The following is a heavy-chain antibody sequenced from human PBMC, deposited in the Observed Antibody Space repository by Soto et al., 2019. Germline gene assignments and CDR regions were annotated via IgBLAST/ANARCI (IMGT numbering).Heavy chain of an antibody. CDR3: ARDYGGRTGPFDY. J-gene: IGHJ4*02. V-gene: IGHV4-34*01. CDR1: GGSFSGYY. D-gene: IGHD4-17*01. CDR2: INHSGST. Sequence: PSETLSLTCAVYGGSFSGYYWSWIRQPPGKGLEWIGEINHSGSTNYNPSLKSRVTISVDTSKNQFSLKLSSVTAADTAVYYCARDYGGRTGPFDYWGQGTLVTVS.